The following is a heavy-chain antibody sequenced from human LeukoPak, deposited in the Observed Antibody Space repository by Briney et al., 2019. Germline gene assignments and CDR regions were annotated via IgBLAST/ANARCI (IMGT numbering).Heavy chain of an antibody. V-gene: IGHV2-5*01. J-gene: IGHJ4*02. CDR1: GFSLSTNAVG. D-gene: IGHD7-27*01. CDR3: AHKRNWEFVY. CDR2: IYWNGDQ. Sequence: SGPTLVKPTQTLTLTCTFSGFSLSTNAVGVGWIRQPPGKALEWLALIYWNGDQRYSPSLQSRLSITKDTSKNQVVLTMTNMDPVDTATYYCAHKRNWEFVYWGQGTLVTVSS.